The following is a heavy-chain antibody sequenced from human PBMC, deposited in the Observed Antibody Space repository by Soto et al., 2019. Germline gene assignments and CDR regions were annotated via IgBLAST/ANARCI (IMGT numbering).Heavy chain of an antibody. CDR1: GFTFSSYA. J-gene: IGHJ4*02. D-gene: IGHD3-10*01. Sequence: EVQLLESGGGLVRPGGSLRLSCAASGFTFSSYAISWVRQGPGKGLEWVSSVSGSGASEYYADSVKGRFTISRDNTKNTRYLQMNSLRAEDTAVYYCARYGHIEFGDLLSTPDYWGQGTLVTVSS. CDR2: VSGSGASE. V-gene: IGHV3-23*01. CDR3: ARYGHIEFGDLLSTPDY.